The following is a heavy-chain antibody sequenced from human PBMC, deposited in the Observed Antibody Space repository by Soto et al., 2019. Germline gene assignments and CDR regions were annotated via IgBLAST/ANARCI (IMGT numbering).Heavy chain of an antibody. CDR3: AIHHYYGSGSYPTNWFDP. Sequence: PGESLKISCKGSGYSFTSYWIGWVRQMPGKGLEWMGIIYPGDSDTRYSPSFQGQVTISADKSISTAYLQWSSLKASDTAMYYFAIHHYYGSGSYPTNWFDPWGQGTLVTVSS. CDR1: GYSFTSYW. J-gene: IGHJ5*02. V-gene: IGHV5-51*01. D-gene: IGHD3-10*01. CDR2: IYPGDSDT.